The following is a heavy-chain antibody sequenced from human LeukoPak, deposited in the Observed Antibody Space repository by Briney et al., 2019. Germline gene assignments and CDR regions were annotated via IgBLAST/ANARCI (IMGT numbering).Heavy chain of an antibody. J-gene: IGHJ4*02. Sequence: PSETLSLTCTVSGGSISSYYWSWIRQPPGKGLEWIGYIYYSGSTNYNPSLKRRVTISVDPSKNQFSLKLSSVTAADTAVYYCARAGTAGSFDYWGQGTLVTVSS. V-gene: IGHV4-59*01. CDR3: ARAGTAGSFDY. D-gene: IGHD6-13*01. CDR1: GGSISSYY. CDR2: IYYSGST.